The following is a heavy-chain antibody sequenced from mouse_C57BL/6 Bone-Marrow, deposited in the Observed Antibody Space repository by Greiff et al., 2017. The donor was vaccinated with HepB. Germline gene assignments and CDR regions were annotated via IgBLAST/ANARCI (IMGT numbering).Heavy chain of an antibody. CDR3: ARGSGNYGFAY. CDR1: GFTFSSYA. V-gene: IGHV5-4*03. D-gene: IGHD2-1*01. CDR2: ISDGGSYT. Sequence: EVMLVESGGGLVKPGGSLKLSCAASGFTFSSYAMSWVRQTPEKRLEWVATISDGGSYTYYPDNVKGRFTISRDNAKNNLYLQMSHLKSEDTAMYYCARGSGNYGFAYWGQGTLVTVSA. J-gene: IGHJ3*01.